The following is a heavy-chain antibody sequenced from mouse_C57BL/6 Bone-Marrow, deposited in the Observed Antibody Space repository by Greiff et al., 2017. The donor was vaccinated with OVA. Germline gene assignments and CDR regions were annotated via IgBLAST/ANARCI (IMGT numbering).Heavy chain of an antibody. CDR2: ISSGSSTI. CDR1: GFTFSDYG. CDR3: ARKDYGDFDV. D-gene: IGHD1-1*02. J-gene: IGHJ1*03. Sequence: EVMLVESGGGLVKPGGSLKLSCAASGFTFSDYGMQWVRQAPEKGLEWVAYISSGSSTIYYADTVKGRFTISRDNAKNTLFLQMTSLRSEDTAMYYCARKDYGDFDVWGTGTTVTVSS. V-gene: IGHV5-17*01.